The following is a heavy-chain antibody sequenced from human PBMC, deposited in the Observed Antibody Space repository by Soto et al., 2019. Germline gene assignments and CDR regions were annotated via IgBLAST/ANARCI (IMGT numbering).Heavy chain of an antibody. D-gene: IGHD3-22*01. J-gene: IGHJ3*02. CDR3: ARDPYYYDSSGYYHDAFDI. Sequence: EVQLVESGGGLVKPGGSLRLSCAASGFTFSSYSMNWVRQAPGKGLEWVSSISSSSSYIYYADSVKGRFTISRDNAKNSLYLQMNSLRAEDTAVYYCARDPYYYDSSGYYHDAFDIWGQGTMVTVSS. CDR2: ISSSSSYI. V-gene: IGHV3-21*01. CDR1: GFTFSSYS.